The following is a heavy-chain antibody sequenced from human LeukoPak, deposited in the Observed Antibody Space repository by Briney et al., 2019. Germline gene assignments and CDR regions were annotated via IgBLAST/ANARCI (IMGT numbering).Heavy chain of an antibody. CDR3: ARDLRVRGVTRYYFDY. D-gene: IGHD3-10*01. CDR1: GFTVSSNY. V-gene: IGHV3-66*01. Sequence: PGGSLRLSCAASGFTVSSNYMSWVRQAPGKGLEWVSVIYSGGSTYYADSVKGRFTISRDNSKNTLYLQMNSLRAEDTAVYYCARDLRVRGVTRYYFDYWGQGTLVTVSS. CDR2: IYSGGST. J-gene: IGHJ4*02.